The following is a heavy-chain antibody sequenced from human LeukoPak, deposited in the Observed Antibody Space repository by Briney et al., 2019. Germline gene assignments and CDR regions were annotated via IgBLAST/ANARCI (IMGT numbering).Heavy chain of an antibody. Sequence: PGGSLRLSCVASGFNFNRYWMHWVRQAPGKGLVWVSRINSDGSNPNCADSVKGRFTISRDNAKNTLYLQVESLRAEDTAVYYCARGVNYGMDVWGQGTTVTVSS. V-gene: IGHV3-74*01. J-gene: IGHJ6*02. CDR2: INSDGSNP. CDR1: GFNFNRYW. CDR3: ARGVNYGMDV.